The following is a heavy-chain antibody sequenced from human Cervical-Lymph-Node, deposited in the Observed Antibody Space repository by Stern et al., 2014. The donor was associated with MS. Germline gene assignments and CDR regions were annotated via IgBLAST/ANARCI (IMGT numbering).Heavy chain of an antibody. V-gene: IGHV1-3*04. CDR2: INTANGDT. CDR3: GRGQQSFDP. J-gene: IGHJ5*02. D-gene: IGHD6-13*01. CDR1: GYTFTSYA. Sequence: QVQLMQSGPEVKKPGASVKVSCKASGYTFTSYAIHWVRHAPGQRLEWMGRINTANGDTYYSEKFQGRVTFTRDTSANTAYMELFSLTSEDTTVYYCGRGQQSFDPWGQGTLVTVSA.